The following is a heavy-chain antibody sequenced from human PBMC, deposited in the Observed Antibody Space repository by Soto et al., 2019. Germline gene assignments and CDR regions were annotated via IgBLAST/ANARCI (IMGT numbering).Heavy chain of an antibody. J-gene: IGHJ4*02. CDR3: TRDRRMTDF. V-gene: IGHV3-11*01. CDR2: ISPGGDII. CDR1: GFSLRDYY. Sequence: GGPLRLSCAASGFSLRDYYMTWIRQAPGKGLELLSYISPGGDIIKYADPVKGRFITSRDNAKNSLYLHMNSLRAEDTAVYYCTRDRRMTDFWGQGTLVIVS.